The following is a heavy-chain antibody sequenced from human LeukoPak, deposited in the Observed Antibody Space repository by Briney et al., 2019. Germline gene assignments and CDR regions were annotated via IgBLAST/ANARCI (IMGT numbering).Heavy chain of an antibody. V-gene: IGHV5-51*01. CDR1: GYSFTNYW. CDR2: INPGGSHI. D-gene: IGHD6-13*01. CDR3: ARKNPAALRNNWFDP. Sequence: PGESLKISCKGSGYSFTNYWIAWVRQMPGKGLEWMGAINPGGSHIRYSPSFQGQVTISTVKSISTAYLQWSSLKASDTAIYYCARKNPAALRNNWFDPWGQGTLVSVSS. J-gene: IGHJ5*02.